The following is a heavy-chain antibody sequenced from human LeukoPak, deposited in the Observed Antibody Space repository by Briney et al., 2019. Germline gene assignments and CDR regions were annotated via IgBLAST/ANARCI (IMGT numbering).Heavy chain of an antibody. CDR1: GFTFSSYE. V-gene: IGHV3-48*03. Sequence: GGSLRLSCAASGFTFSSYEMNWVRQAPGKGLEWVSYISSSGSTIYYADSVKGRFTISRDNAKNSLYLQMNSLRAEDTAVYYCARGYDYGDCFDYWGQGTLVTVSS. CDR2: ISSSGSTI. D-gene: IGHD4-17*01. CDR3: ARGYDYGDCFDY. J-gene: IGHJ4*02.